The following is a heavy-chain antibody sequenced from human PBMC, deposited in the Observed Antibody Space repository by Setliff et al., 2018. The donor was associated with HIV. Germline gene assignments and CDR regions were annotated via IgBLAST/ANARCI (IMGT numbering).Heavy chain of an antibody. D-gene: IGHD2-8*01. CDR3: ARASGCTNGVCYAYGYYSLDV. CDR2: VSGSGGAT. CDR1: GFTFSNYYA. V-gene: IGHV3-23*01. Sequence: GGSLRLSCAASGFTFSNYYAMTWVRQAPGRGLEWVPEVSGSGGATYYAESVKGRFTVSRDNSKNTLYLQMNSLRAEDTAVYYCARASGCTNGVCYAYGYYSLDVWGQGTTVTVSS. J-gene: IGHJ6*02.